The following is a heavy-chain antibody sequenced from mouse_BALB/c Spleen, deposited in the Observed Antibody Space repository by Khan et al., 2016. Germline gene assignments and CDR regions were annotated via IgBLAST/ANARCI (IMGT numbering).Heavy chain of an antibody. CDR2: ISYDGSN. V-gene: IGHV3-6*02. CDR1: GYSITSGYY. Sequence: EVQLQESGPGLVKPSQSLSLTCSVTGYSITSGYYWNWIRQFPGNKLEWMGYISYDGSNNYNPSLKNRISITRDPSKNQFFLKLNSVTTEDTATYYCARDNSFDYWGQGTTLTVSA. J-gene: IGHJ2*01. CDR3: ARDNSFDY.